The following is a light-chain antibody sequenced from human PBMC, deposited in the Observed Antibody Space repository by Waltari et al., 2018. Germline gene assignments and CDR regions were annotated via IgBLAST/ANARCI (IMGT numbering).Light chain of an antibody. V-gene: IGKV3-20*01. CDR1: QTITGSW. CDR2: GAS. Sequence: EIVLTQSPGTLSVSPGERVTVSCRASQTITGSWLTWYHQKPGQAPRLLIYGASNRAPRIPDRFSGSGSGTDFTLTISRLEPEDSAVYYCQQYDGSVVTFGGGTKVEIK. J-gene: IGKJ4*01. CDR3: QQYDGSVVT.